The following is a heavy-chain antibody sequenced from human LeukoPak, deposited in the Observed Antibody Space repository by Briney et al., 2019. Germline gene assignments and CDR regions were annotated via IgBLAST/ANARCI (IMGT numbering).Heavy chain of an antibody. V-gene: IGHV3-21*01. CDR1: GFTFSSYS. J-gene: IGHJ6*03. CDR3: ARAPSLYDFGYYMDV. D-gene: IGHD3-3*01. CDR2: ISSSSSYI. Sequence: GGSLRFSCAASGFTFSSYSMNWVRQAPGKGLEWVSSISSSSSYIYYADSVKGRFTISRDNAKNSLYLQMNSLRAEDTAVYYCARAPSLYDFGYYMDVWGKGTTVTVSS.